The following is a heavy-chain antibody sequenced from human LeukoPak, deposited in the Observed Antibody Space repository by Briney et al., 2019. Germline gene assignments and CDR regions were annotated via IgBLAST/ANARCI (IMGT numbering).Heavy chain of an antibody. V-gene: IGHV3-74*01. Sequence: GGSLKLSCAGSRFVFSNSWIHWVRQPPGKGLVWVSRIAPEGTTSYADFVKGRFTISRDNTKNTVYLQMNSLRAEDTAVYYCARDNTYYYDSSGYTSDAFDIWGQGNMVTVSS. CDR2: IAPEGTT. J-gene: IGHJ3*02. CDR3: ARDNTYYYDSSGYTSDAFDI. CDR1: RFVFSNSW. D-gene: IGHD3-22*01.